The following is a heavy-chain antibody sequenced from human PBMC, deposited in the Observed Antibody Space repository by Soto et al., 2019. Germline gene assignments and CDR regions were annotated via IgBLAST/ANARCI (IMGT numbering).Heavy chain of an antibody. CDR1: GGSISSGSYY. CDR3: ATRTDYYYGSGSLGGMDV. D-gene: IGHD3-10*01. CDR2: IYYSGST. V-gene: IGHV4-31*03. J-gene: IGHJ6*02. Sequence: QVQLQESGPGLVKPSQTLSLTCTVSGGSISSGSYYWSWIRQLPGKGLEWIRYIYYSGSTYYNPSLKSRVTISVDTAKNQFSLKLNSVTAADTAVYYCATRTDYYYGSGSLGGMDVWGQGTTVTVSS.